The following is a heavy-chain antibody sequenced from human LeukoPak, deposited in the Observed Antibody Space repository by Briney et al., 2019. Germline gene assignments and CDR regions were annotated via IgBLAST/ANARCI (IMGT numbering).Heavy chain of an antibody. CDR1: GYIFTSYS. CDR3: ARPNWARRYFDY. CDR2: IYPYDSEI. D-gene: IGHD7-27*01. Sequence: GESLEISCKGSGYIFTSYSIAWVRQMPGKGLEWMGVIYPYDSEIRYSPSFQGQVTISADKSISTAYLQWSSLKASDTAMYHCARPNWARRYFDYWGQGTLVTVSS. J-gene: IGHJ4*02. V-gene: IGHV5-51*01.